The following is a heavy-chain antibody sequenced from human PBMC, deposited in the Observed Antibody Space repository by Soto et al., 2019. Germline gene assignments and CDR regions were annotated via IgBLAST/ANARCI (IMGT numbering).Heavy chain of an antibody. D-gene: IGHD6-13*01. Sequence: GGSLRLSCAASGFPFSSYAMHWVRQAPGKGLEWVAVISYDGSNKYYADSVKGRFTISRDNSKNTLYLQMNSLRAEDTAVYYCARDRVSPTVIAAAGFWFDPWGQGTLVTVSS. CDR2: ISYDGSNK. CDR1: GFPFSSYA. CDR3: ARDRVSPTVIAAAGFWFDP. J-gene: IGHJ5*02. V-gene: IGHV3-30-3*01.